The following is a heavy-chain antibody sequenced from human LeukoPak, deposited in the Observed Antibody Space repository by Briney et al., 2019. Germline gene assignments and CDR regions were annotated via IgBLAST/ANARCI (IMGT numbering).Heavy chain of an antibody. V-gene: IGHV3-53*01. CDR3: ARDRIGRSKDH. D-gene: IGHD1-14*01. Sequence: GGALRLSCPVSGLTISNNYMSWVRQAPGKGLEWVSVIYPDGSSYYTVSVKGRFTISRDNSKNTVYLQMNSLRVDDTAVYFCARDRIGRSKDHWGQGSLVTVSS. J-gene: IGHJ4*02. CDR2: IYPDGSS. CDR1: GLTISNNY.